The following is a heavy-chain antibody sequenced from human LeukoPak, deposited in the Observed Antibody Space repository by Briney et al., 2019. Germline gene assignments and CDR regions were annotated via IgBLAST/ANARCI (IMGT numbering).Heavy chain of an antibody. J-gene: IGHJ4*02. CDR1: GGSISSGGYY. CDR2: IYYSGST. V-gene: IGHV4-31*03. Sequence: SETLSLTCTVSGGSISSGGYYWSWIRQHPGKGLEWIGYIYYSGSTYYNPSLKSRVTISVDTSKNQFSLKLSSVTAADTAVYYCARDPHCSSTNCPFDFWGQGTLVIVSS. D-gene: IGHD2-2*01. CDR3: ARDPHCSSTNCPFDF.